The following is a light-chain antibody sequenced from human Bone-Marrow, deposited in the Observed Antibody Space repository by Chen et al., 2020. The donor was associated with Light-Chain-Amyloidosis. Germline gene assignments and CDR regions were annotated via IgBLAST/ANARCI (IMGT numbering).Light chain of an antibody. CDR2: DDS. CDR1: NIGSTR. J-gene: IGLJ3*02. CDR3: QVWDRSSDRPV. Sequence: YALTQPSSVSAAPGQPATIACGGNNIGSTRVHWYQQTPGQASLLVVYDDSVRPSGIPERLSGSNAGNTATLTISRGEAGDEADYYCQVWDRSSDRPVFGGGTKLTVL. V-gene: IGLV3-21*02.